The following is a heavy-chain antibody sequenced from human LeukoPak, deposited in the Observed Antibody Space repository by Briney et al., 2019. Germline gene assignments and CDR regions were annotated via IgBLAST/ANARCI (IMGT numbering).Heavy chain of an antibody. Sequence: ASVKVSCKVSGYTLTELSMHWVRQAPGKGLEWMGGFDPEDGETIYAQKFQGRVTMTEDTSTDTAYMDLSSLRSEDTAVYYCATPARTVAARLDYWGQGTLVTVSS. D-gene: IGHD6-19*01. CDR2: FDPEDGET. V-gene: IGHV1-24*01. J-gene: IGHJ4*02. CDR3: ATPARTVAARLDY. CDR1: GYTLTELS.